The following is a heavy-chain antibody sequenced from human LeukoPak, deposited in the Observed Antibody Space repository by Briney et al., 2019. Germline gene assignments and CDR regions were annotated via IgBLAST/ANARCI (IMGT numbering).Heavy chain of an antibody. D-gene: IGHD4-17*01. V-gene: IGHV3-21*01. Sequence: GGSLRLSCAASGFNFRSYSMNWVRQAPGKRLEWLSSITSSGSHMYYADSVKGRFTISRDNAKSSLYLQMNSLSAEDTAVYYCASFMTTVTIPDYWGQGTLVTVSS. CDR2: ITSSGSHM. CDR3: ASFMTTVTIPDY. J-gene: IGHJ4*02. CDR1: GFNFRSYS.